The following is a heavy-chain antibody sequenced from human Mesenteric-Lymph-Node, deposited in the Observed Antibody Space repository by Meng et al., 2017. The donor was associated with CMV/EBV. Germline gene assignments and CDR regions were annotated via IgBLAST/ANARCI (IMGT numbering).Heavy chain of an antibody. CDR3: ARGSFSSDCRFDY. CDR2: IMPILGTA. J-gene: IGHJ4*02. D-gene: IGHD6-13*01. V-gene: IGHV1-69*15. CDR1: GGSFSSNA. Sequence: KDSGGSFSSNAISWRRQAPGQGLEWMGKIMPILGTANYAQKFQGRITITADESTSTAYMERSSLRSEDTAVYYCARGSFSSDCRFDYWGQGTLVTVSS.